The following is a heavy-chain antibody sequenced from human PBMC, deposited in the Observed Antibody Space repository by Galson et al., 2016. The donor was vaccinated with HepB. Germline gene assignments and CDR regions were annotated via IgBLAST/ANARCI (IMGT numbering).Heavy chain of an antibody. CDR2: VYSGGST. D-gene: IGHD2-2*01. J-gene: IGHJ4*02. Sequence: SLRLSCAASGFTVSSNYMSWVPQAPGKGLKWVSVVYSGGSTYYADSVKGRFTLSRDNSKNTLYLQMNSLRAEATAVYYCARDSGSRPGSGGFGYWGQGTLVAVSS. CDR1: GFTVSSNY. CDR3: ARDSGSRPGSGGFGY. V-gene: IGHV3-53*01.